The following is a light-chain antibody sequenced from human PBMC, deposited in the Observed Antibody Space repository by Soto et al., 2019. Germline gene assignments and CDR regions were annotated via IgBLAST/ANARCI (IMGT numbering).Light chain of an antibody. Sequence: QSVLTQPASVSVSPGQSITISCTGTSSDVGNYKYVSWYQQHPGKAPRLMMYEVSNRPSGVSNRFSGSKSGNTASLTISGLQAEDETDYYCFSYTSSGTYVFGTGTKVTVL. CDR3: FSYTSSGTYV. V-gene: IGLV2-14*01. CDR1: SSDVGNYKY. CDR2: EVS. J-gene: IGLJ1*01.